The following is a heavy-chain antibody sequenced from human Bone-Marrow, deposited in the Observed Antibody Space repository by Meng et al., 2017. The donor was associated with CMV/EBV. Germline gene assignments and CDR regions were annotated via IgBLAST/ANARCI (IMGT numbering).Heavy chain of an antibody. CDR1: GFTFDDDG. CDR2: INWNGGST. J-gene: IGHJ5*02. V-gene: IGHV3-20*03. CDR3: ARDLGSSYNWFDP. Sequence: AASGFTFDDDGMSWVRQAPGKGLEWVSGINWNGGSTGYADSVKGRFTISRDNAKNSLYLQMNSLRAEDTALYYCARDLGSSYNWFDPWGQGTLVTVSS. D-gene: IGHD6-6*01.